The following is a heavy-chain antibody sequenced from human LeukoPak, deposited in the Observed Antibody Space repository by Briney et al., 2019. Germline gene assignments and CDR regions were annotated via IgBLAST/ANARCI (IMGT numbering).Heavy chain of an antibody. D-gene: IGHD3-22*01. Sequence: PSETPSLTCTVSGGSISSYYWSWIRQPPGKGLEWIGYIYYSGSTNYNPSLKSRVTISVDTSKNQFSLKLSSVTAADTAVYYCARVRPLSGYHFDYWGQGTLVTVSS. J-gene: IGHJ4*02. CDR1: GGSISSYY. CDR3: ARVRPLSGYHFDY. V-gene: IGHV4-59*01. CDR2: IYYSGST.